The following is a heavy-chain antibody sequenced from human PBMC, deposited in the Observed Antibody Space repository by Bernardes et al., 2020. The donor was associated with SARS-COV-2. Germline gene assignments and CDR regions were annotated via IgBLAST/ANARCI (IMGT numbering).Heavy chain of an antibody. Sequence: GGSLKLSCQGSGYRFSTYWIGWVRQRPGKGLEWMGIIYPGDSDAKYSPSFQGQITISADKSISTAYLQWRSLKASDTATYYCARQFCNSNSCYYFDWFDPWGQGTRVTVSS. CDR1: GYRFSTYW. V-gene: IGHV5-51*01. CDR2: IYPGDSDA. J-gene: IGHJ5*02. CDR3: ARQFCNSNSCYYFDWFDP. D-gene: IGHD2-2*01.